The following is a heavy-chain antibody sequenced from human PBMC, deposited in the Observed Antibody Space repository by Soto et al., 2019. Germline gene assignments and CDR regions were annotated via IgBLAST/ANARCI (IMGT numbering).Heavy chain of an antibody. Sequence: ASVKVSCKASGGTFSSYAISWVRQAPGQGLDWMGGIIPIFGTANYAQKFQGRVTITADESTSTAYMELSSLRSEDTAVYYCASYYYDSSGYNPGVYWGQGTLVTVSS. J-gene: IGHJ4*02. CDR2: IIPIFGTA. D-gene: IGHD3-22*01. CDR3: ASYYYDSSGYNPGVY. V-gene: IGHV1-69*13. CDR1: GGTFSSYA.